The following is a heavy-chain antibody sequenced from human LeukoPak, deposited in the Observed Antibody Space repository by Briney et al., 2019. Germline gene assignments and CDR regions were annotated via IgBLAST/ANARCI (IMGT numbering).Heavy chain of an antibody. Sequence: SETLSLTCTVSGGSISSSSYYWGWIRQPPGKGLEWIGYIYYSGSTNYNPSLKSRVTISVDTSKNQFSLKLSSVTAADTAVYYCARDSDSSGLFDYWGQGTLVTVSS. V-gene: IGHV4-39*07. CDR2: IYYSGST. CDR1: GGSISSSSYY. D-gene: IGHD3-22*01. J-gene: IGHJ4*02. CDR3: ARDSDSSGLFDY.